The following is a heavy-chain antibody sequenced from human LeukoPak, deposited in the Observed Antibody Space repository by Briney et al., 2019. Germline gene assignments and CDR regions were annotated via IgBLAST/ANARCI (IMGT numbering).Heavy chain of an antibody. V-gene: IGHV1-18*01. CDR1: GYTFTSYG. Sequence: ASVKVSCKASGYTFTSYGISWVRQAPGQGLEWMGWISAYNGNTNYAQKLQGRVTMTTDTSTSTAYMELRSLRSDDTAMYYCARVTNALYYYYYYMDVWGKGTTVTVSS. CDR3: ARVTNALYYYYYYMDV. CDR2: ISAYNGNT. J-gene: IGHJ6*03. D-gene: IGHD2-8*01.